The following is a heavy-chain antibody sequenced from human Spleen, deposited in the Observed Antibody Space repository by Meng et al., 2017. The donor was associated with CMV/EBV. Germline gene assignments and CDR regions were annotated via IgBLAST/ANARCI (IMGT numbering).Heavy chain of an antibody. Sequence: ESLKISCTVSGASVNSGDYYWSWIRQPPGKGLEWIGYIYYSGNTKYNPSLKSRVTISVDTSKNQFSLKLTSVTAADTAVYYCARTDFWGAYDTEISWFDPWGQGTLVTVFS. J-gene: IGHJ5*02. D-gene: IGHD3-3*01. V-gene: IGHV4-61*08. CDR3: ARTDFWGAYDTEISWFDP. CDR2: IYYSGNT. CDR1: GASVNSGDYY.